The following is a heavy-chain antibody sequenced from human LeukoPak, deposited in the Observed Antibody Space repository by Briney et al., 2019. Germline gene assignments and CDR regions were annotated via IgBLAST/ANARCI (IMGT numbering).Heavy chain of an antibody. J-gene: IGHJ4*02. D-gene: IGHD1-14*01. CDR2: ISGSGGST. CDR3: AKPARTDYADY. Sequence: GGSLRLSCAASGFTFSDYYMNWVRQAPGKGLEWVSAISGSGGSTYYADSVKGRFTISRDNSKNTLFLQMNSLRAEDTAVYYCAKPARTDYADYWGQGALVTVSS. CDR1: GFTFSDYY. V-gene: IGHV3-23*01.